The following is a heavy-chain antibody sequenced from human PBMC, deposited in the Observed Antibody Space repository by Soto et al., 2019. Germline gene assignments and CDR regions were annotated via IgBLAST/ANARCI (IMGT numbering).Heavy chain of an antibody. D-gene: IGHD2-15*01. CDR1: GFTFSSYV. J-gene: IGHJ3*02. Sequence: VQLVESGGGVAQPGESLRLSCVASGFTFSSYVIHWVRQAPGKGLEWVALISTDGTEKHYPGSVRGRFTISRDNSKNTLYLQMNSLRTEDTAVYYCVKDGGTLPNGVNYPVDSWGQGTKVTVSS. CDR3: VKDGGTLPNGVNYPVDS. V-gene: IGHV3-30*14. CDR2: ISTDGTEK.